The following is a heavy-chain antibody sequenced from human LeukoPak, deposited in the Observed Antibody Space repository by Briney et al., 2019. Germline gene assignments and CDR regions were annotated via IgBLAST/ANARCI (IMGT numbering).Heavy chain of an antibody. CDR3: VARTREWLEGAYFDY. D-gene: IGHD6-19*01. Sequence: GGSLRLSCAASGFTFSSYGMHWVRQAPGKGLEWVAFIRYDGSNKYYADSVKGRFTISRDNAKNSLYLQMNSLRAEDTAVYYCVARTREWLEGAYFDYWGQGTLVTVSS. CDR1: GFTFSSYG. V-gene: IGHV3-30*02. J-gene: IGHJ4*02. CDR2: IRYDGSNK.